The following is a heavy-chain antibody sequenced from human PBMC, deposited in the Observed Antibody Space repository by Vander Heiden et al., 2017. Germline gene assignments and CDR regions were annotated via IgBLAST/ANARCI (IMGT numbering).Heavy chain of an antibody. CDR1: GFTFSSYG. J-gene: IGHJ4*01. CDR2: ISYDGSNK. Sequence: QVQLVESGGGVVQPGRSLRLPCAASGFTFSSYGLHWVRQAPGKGLEWVAVISYDGSNKYYADSVKGRFTIARDNSKNTLYLQMNSLRAEDTAVYYSAKAGGLAYFVVDCYSSQAYFDYWGHGTLVTVYS. V-gene: IGHV3-30*18. CDR3: AKAGGLAYFVVDCYSSQAYFDY. D-gene: IGHD2-21*02.